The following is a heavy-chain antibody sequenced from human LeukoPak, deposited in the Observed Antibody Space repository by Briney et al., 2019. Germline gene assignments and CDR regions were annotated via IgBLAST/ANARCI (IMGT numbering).Heavy chain of an antibody. CDR2: ISAYNGNT. CDR3: ARDSPDWFDP. CDR1: GYSFTSYG. V-gene: IGHV1-18*01. J-gene: IGHJ5*02. Sequence: AAVKVSCKASGYSFTSYGISLLRQAPGPGLEGMGWISAYNGNTNYAQKLQGRVTMTTDTSTSTAYMELRSLSSDHTAVYYCARDSPDWFDPRGQGAQVTVSS.